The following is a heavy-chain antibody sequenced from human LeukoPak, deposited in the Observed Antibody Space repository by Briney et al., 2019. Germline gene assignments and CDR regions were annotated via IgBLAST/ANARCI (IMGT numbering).Heavy chain of an antibody. CDR2: ISSSSSYI. J-gene: IGHJ3*02. CDR3: ARDGYPSYYYDSSGYDAFDI. CDR1: GFTFSSYS. D-gene: IGHD3-22*01. Sequence: GGSVRLSCAASGFTFSSYSVNWVRQAPGKGLEWVSSISSSSSYIYYADAVKGRFTITRDNAKNSLYLKMNSLRAEDTAVYYCARDGYPSYYYDSSGYDAFDIWGQGTMVTVSS. V-gene: IGHV3-21*01.